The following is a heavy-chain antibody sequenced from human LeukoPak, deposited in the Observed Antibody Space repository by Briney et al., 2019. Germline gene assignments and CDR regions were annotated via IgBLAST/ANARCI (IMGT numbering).Heavy chain of an antibody. J-gene: IGHJ4*02. D-gene: IGHD7-27*01. V-gene: IGHV3-23*01. Sequence: PGRSLRLSCAASGFTFSSYTMSWVRQAPGKGLEWVSTITTSDGNTYYADSVKGRFTVSRDNSKNTLFLQMNSLRAKDTAVYYCAKDGGLWVSAHWGDSWGRGTLVTVSS. CDR3: AKDGGLWVSAHWGDS. CDR1: GFTFSSYT. CDR2: ITTSDGNT.